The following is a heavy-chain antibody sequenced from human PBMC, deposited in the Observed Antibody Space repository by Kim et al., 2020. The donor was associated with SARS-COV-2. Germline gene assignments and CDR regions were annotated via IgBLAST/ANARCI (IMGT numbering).Heavy chain of an antibody. CDR1: GFTFNNYA. Sequence: GGSLRLSCAASGFTFNNYAMSWVRQAPGKGLEWVSSLSGTGGSTYYADSVKDRFAISRDNAKNMFYLQMNSLRAEDTTLTYCAKVLAIGTCHSCGYFDY. CDR3: AKVLAIGTCHSCGYFDY. V-gene: IGHV3-23*01. J-gene: IGHJ4*03. D-gene: IGHD1-26*01. CDR2: LSGTGGST.